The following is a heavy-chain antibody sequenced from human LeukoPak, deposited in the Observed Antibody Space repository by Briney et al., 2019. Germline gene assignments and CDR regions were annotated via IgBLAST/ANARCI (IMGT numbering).Heavy chain of an antibody. CDR1: GSRFTSYW. CDR2: IYPGDSNT. D-gene: IGHD6-25*01. Sequence: GAPLKISCKGSGSRFTSYWIAWVRQMPGKGLEWMEIIYPGDSNTRYSPSFQGQVTFSADKSISTPYLQWSSLKASDTAMYYCARGYTSARGMDVWGQGTTVTVSS. V-gene: IGHV5-51*01. CDR3: ARGYTSARGMDV. J-gene: IGHJ6*02.